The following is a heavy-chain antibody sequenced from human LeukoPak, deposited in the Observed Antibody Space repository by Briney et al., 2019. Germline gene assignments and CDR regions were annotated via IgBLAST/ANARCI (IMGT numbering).Heavy chain of an antibody. CDR2: IRYDGNNK. CDR3: AKDPTHFRVWDDYDNTRLNY. D-gene: IGHD3-22*01. V-gene: IGHV3-30*02. CDR1: GFTFRSYG. J-gene: IGHJ4*02. Sequence: GGSLRLSCAASGFTFRSYGMHWVRQAPGKGLEWVAFIRYDGNNKYYADSVKGRFTISRDSSKNTVYLQMNSLRAEDTAVYYCAKDPTHFRVWDDYDNTRLNYWGQGTLVTVSS.